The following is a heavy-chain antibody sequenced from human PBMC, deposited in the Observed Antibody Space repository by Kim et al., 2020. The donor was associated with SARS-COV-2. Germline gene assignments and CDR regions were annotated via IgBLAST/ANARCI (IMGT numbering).Heavy chain of an antibody. Sequence: SETLSLTCTVSGGSISSYYWSWIRQPPGKGLEWIGYIYYSGSTNYNPSLKSRVTISVDTSKNQFSLKLSSVTAADTAVYYCAGSHCSGGSCPFDYWGQGT. V-gene: IGHV4-59*01. J-gene: IGHJ4*02. CDR3: AGSHCSGGSCPFDY. D-gene: IGHD2-15*01. CDR1: GGSISSYY. CDR2: IYYSGST.